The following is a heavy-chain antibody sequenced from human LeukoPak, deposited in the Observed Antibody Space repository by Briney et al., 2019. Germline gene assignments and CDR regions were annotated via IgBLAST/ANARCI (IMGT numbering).Heavy chain of an antibody. CDR1: GYTFTSYY. CDR2: INPSGGST. J-gene: IGHJ4*02. CDR3: AGGDTAMEFDY. D-gene: IGHD5-18*01. V-gene: IGHV1-46*01. Sequence: ASVKVSCKASGYTFTSYYMHWVRQAPGQGLKWMGIINPSGGSTSYAQKFQGRVTMTRDTSTSTVYMELSSLRSEDTAVYYCAGGDTAMEFDYWGQGTLVTVSS.